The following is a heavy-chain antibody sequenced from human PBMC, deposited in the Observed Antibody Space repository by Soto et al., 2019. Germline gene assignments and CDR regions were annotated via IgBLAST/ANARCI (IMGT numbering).Heavy chain of an antibody. CDR2: ISSSSSYI. D-gene: IGHD6-13*01. Sequence: EVQLVESGGGLVKPGGSLRLSCAASGFTFSSYSMNWVRQAPGKGLEWVSSISSSSSYIYYADSVKGRFTISRDNAKNSLYLQMNSLRAEDTAVYYCARVSLYSYSSSWTWYFDLWGRGTLVTVSS. CDR1: GFTFSSYS. V-gene: IGHV3-21*01. CDR3: ARVSLYSYSSSWTWYFDL. J-gene: IGHJ2*01.